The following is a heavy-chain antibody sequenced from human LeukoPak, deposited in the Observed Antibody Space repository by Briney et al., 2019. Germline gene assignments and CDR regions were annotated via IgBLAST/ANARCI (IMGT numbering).Heavy chain of an antibody. CDR2: LYSGRTT. CDR1: GDSFTSSSHH. D-gene: IGHD3-3*01. CDR3: VRHDGRGGNTMGALDS. V-gene: IGHV4-39*01. Sequence: SETLSLTCTVSGDSFTSSSHHWGWIRQSPGKGLEWIGSLYSGRTTYYNPTLDSRVTISLVTSKNQFSLQLNSVTAADTAIYYCVRHDGRGGNTMGALDSWGQGSLVTVSS. J-gene: IGHJ4*02.